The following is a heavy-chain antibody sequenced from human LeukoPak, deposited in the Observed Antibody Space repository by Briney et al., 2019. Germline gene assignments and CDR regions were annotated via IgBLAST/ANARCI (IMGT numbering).Heavy chain of an antibody. CDR3: ARDQWLVRGYYYYGMDV. D-gene: IGHD6-19*01. Sequence: GASVKVSCTASGYTFTGYYMHWVRQAPGQGLEWMGWINPNSGGTNYAQKFQGRVTITRDTSISTAYMELSRLRSDDTAVYYCARDQWLVRGYYYYGMDVWGQGTTVTVSS. CDR2: INPNSGGT. J-gene: IGHJ6*02. CDR1: GYTFTGYY. V-gene: IGHV1-2*02.